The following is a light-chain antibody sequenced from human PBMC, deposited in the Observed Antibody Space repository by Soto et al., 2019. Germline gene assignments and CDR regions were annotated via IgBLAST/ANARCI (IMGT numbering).Light chain of an antibody. V-gene: IGKV1-5*03. CDR2: KAT. J-gene: IGKJ1*01. CDR3: QQSYSSPPT. CDR1: QSITTW. Sequence: DIQMTQSPSTLSASVGDRVTITCRASQSITTWLAWYQQKPGKAPKLLIYKATNLQSGVPSRFSGSGSGPDFTLTISSLQPEDFATYYCQQSYSSPPTFGQGTKVDIK.